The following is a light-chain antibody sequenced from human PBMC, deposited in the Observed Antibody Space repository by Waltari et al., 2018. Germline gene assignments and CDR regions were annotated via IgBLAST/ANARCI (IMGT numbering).Light chain of an antibody. V-gene: IGKV3-20*01. CDR2: GAS. J-gene: IGKJ2*01. CDR3: QQYGSSILYT. CDR1: QSLTKKY. Sequence: RASQSLTKKYLAWYQQKPGQAPRLLIYGASSRAAGIPDRFSDSGSGTDFTLTISRLEPDDFGVYYCQQYGSSILYTFGQGTKLEIK.